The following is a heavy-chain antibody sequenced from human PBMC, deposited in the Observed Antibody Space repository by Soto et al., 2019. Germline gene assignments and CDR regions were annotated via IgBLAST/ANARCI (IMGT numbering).Heavy chain of an antibody. V-gene: IGHV3-23*01. CDR1: GFTFSSYA. Sequence: PGGSLRLSCAASGFTFSSYAMSWVRQAPGKGMEWVAAISGSGGSTYYADSVKGRFTISRDNSKNILYLEMKSLRAGDTAMYYCARDFISPRRDGYNYDYYYGMDVWGQGTTVTVSS. CDR3: ARDFISPRRDGYNYDYYYGMDV. J-gene: IGHJ6*02. D-gene: IGHD5-12*01. CDR2: ISGSGGST.